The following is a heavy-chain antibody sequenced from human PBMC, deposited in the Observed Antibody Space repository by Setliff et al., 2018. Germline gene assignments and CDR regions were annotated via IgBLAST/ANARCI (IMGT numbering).Heavy chain of an antibody. CDR3: ARSQYNSRWYVIGAFDY. CDR1: GFTFGSNW. V-gene: IGHV3-74*01. J-gene: IGHJ4*02. D-gene: IGHD6-13*01. Sequence: PGGSLRLSCAASGFTFGSNWMNWVRQAPGKGLVWVSRIYSDGSMTDYADSVKGRFTISRDNAKTTLYLQMNSLRAEDTAVYYCARSQYNSRWYVIGAFDYWGQGALVTVSS. CDR2: IYSDGSMT.